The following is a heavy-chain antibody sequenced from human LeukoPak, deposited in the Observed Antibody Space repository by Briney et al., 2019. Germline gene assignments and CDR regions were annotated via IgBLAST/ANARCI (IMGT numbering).Heavy chain of an antibody. J-gene: IGHJ4*02. Sequence: GGSLRLSCAASGFTVSSNYMSWVRQAPGKGLEWVSVIYSGGSTYYADSVKGRCTISRDNSKNTVYLQMNSLRAEDTAVYYCARALWTTVDYWGQGTLVTVSS. CDR2: IYSGGST. V-gene: IGHV3-53*01. D-gene: IGHD3-10*01. CDR1: GFTVSSNY. CDR3: ARALWTTVDY.